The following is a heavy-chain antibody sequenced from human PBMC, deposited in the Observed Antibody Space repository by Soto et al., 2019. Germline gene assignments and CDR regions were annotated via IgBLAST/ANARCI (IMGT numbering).Heavy chain of an antibody. CDR1: GFSLTTSGVG. V-gene: IGHV2-5*02. Sequence: QITLKESGPTVVKPTETLTLTCTFSGFSLTTSGVGVGWVRQSPGKAPEWLALIYWDDDKPYSTSLKSRLTITKDTTKNPVVLTMANVDPADTATYYCAHRVLRTVFGLVTTTAIYFDFWGQGTPVVVSS. J-gene: IGHJ4*02. CDR3: AHRVLRTVFGLVTTTAIYFDF. D-gene: IGHD3-3*01. CDR2: IYWDDDK.